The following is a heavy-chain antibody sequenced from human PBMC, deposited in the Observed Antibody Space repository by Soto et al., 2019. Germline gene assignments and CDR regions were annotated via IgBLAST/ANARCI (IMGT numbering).Heavy chain of an antibody. J-gene: IGHJ4*02. V-gene: IGHV3-23*01. D-gene: IGHD1-7*01. CDR3: AKAAILQLELPSLFDY. CDR2: ISGSGGST. CDR1: GFTFSSYA. Sequence: GSLRLSCAASGFTFSSYAMSWVRQAPGKGLEWVSAISGSGGSTYYADSVKGRFTISRDNSKNTLYLQMNSLRAEDTAVYYCAKAAILQLELPSLFDYWGQGTLVTVSS.